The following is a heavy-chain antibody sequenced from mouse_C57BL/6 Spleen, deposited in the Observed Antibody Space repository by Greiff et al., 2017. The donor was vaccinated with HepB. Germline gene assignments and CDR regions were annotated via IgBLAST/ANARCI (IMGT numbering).Heavy chain of an antibody. J-gene: IGHJ4*01. V-gene: IGHV5-17*01. Sequence: EVKLVESGGGLVKPGGSLKLSCAASGFTFSDYGMHWVRQAPEKGLEWVAYISSGSSTIYYADTVKGRFTISRDNAKNTLFLQMTSLRSEDTAMYYCARQMVTTHYYAMDYWGQGTSVTVSS. D-gene: IGHD2-1*01. CDR1: GFTFSDYG. CDR2: ISSGSSTI. CDR3: ARQMVTTHYYAMDY.